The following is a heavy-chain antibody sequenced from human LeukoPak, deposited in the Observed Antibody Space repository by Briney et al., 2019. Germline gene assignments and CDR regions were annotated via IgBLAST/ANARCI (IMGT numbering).Heavy chain of an antibody. CDR1: GFIFSSYA. CDR3: VNTHGSGSYDY. Sequence: PGGSLRLSCSASGFIFSSYAMHWVRQAPGKGLEFVSGISSNGGSTYYADSVKARFTISRDNSKSTLYLQMSSLRAEDTAVYYCVNTHGSGSYDYWGQGTLVTVSS. CDR2: ISSNGGST. D-gene: IGHD3-10*01. J-gene: IGHJ4*02. V-gene: IGHV3-64D*06.